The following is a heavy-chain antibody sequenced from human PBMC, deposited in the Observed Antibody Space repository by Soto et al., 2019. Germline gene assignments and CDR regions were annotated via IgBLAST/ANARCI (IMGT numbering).Heavy chain of an antibody. CDR2: ISSSSSTI. CDR3: ARGVGIFDY. J-gene: IGHJ4*02. V-gene: IGHV3-48*02. CDR1: GFTFSSYS. D-gene: IGHD1-26*01. Sequence: EVQLVESGGGLVQPGGSLRLSCAASGFTFSSYSMNWVRQAPGKGLEWVSYISSSSSTIYYADPVKGRLTVSRDSAKNSLYLQMHSLRDEDTAVYYCARGVGIFDYWGQGTLVTVSS.